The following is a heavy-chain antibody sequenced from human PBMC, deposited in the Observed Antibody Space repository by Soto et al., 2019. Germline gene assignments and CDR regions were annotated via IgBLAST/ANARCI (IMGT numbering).Heavy chain of an antibody. D-gene: IGHD3-3*01. Sequence: ASVKVSCKASGYTFTSYGISWVRQAPGQGLEWMGWISAYNGNTNYAKKLQGRVTMTTDTSTSTAYMELRSLRSDDTAVYYCARDEPYYDFWSGYYPHHYYYYGMDVWGQGTTVTVSS. V-gene: IGHV1-18*01. CDR1: GYTFTSYG. CDR2: ISAYNGNT. J-gene: IGHJ6*02. CDR3: ARDEPYYDFWSGYYPHHYYYYGMDV.